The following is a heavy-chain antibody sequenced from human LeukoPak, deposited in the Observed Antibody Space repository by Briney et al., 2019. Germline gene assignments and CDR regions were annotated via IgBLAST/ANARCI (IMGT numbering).Heavy chain of an antibody. J-gene: IGHJ3*02. V-gene: IGHV5-51*01. D-gene: IGHD2-15*01. Sequence: GASLQISCQGSGSSFTSYWIGWVRQMLGKGLEWMGIIYPGDSDTRYSPSFQGQVTISADKSISTAYLQWSSLKASDTAMYYCARHETGYCSGGSCSEDAFDIWGQGTMVTVSS. CDR1: GSSFTSYW. CDR3: ARHETGYCSGGSCSEDAFDI. CDR2: IYPGDSDT.